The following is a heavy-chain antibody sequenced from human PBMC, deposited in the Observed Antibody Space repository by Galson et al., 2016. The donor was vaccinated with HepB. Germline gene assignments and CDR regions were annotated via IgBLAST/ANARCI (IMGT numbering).Heavy chain of an antibody. V-gene: IGHV3-30*18. CDR3: AKSGELLWFGDLRAYYFDS. Sequence: SLRLSCAASGFTFSNYGMHWVRQAPGKGLEWVAVTSHDGSKKYYGDSVKGRFTISRDNSKNTLSLQMNSLRAEDTAVYYCAKSGELLWFGDLRAYYFDSWGQGTLVTVSS. J-gene: IGHJ4*02. CDR2: TSHDGSKK. CDR1: GFTFSNYG. D-gene: IGHD3-10*01.